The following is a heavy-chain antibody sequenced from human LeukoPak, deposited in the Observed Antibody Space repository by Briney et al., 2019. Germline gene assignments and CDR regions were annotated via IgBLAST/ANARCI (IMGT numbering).Heavy chain of an antibody. CDR1: GYSFTGYH. CDR3: ARGDSGSYYYYYYYMDV. D-gene: IGHD3-10*01. V-gene: IGHV1-2*02. J-gene: IGHJ6*03. Sequence: GASVNVSCKASGYSFTGYHLYWVRQAPGQGLEWMGWINPNSGGTNYAQKFQGRVTMTRDTSISTAYMELSRLRSDDTAVYYCARGDSGSYYYYYYYMDVWGKGTTVTVSS. CDR2: INPNSGGT.